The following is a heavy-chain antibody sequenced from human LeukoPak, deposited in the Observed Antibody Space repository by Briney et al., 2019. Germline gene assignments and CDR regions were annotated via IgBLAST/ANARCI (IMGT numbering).Heavy chain of an antibody. Sequence: SETLSLTCTVSGGSISSYYWSWIRQPPGKGLEWIGYIYYSGNTNYNPSLKSRVTISVDTSKNQFSLKLSSVTAADTAVYYCARTHEVLYFDYWGQGTLVTVSS. J-gene: IGHJ4*02. CDR1: GGSISSYY. D-gene: IGHD3-3*01. V-gene: IGHV4-59*01. CDR3: ARTHEVLYFDY. CDR2: IYYSGNT.